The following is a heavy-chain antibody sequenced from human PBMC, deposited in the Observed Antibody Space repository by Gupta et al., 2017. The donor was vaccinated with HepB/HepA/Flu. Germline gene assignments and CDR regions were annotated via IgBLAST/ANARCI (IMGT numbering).Heavy chain of an antibody. V-gene: IGHV3-23*05. Sequence: EVTMLESGGNLVQPGGSLRLTCTSSGFTFNTYDMSWVRQAPGKGLEWVSAISGSGSGTTYADSVKGRFTVSRDTSKNTLYLQMNSLRADDTAIYYCAKVLKTWYFDLWGRGTLVTVSS. J-gene: IGHJ2*01. CDR1: GFTFNTYD. CDR2: ISGSGSGT. CDR3: AKVLKTWYFDL. D-gene: IGHD3-10*01.